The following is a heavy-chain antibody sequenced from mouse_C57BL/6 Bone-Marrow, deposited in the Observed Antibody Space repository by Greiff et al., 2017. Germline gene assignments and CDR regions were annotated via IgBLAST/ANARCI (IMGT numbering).Heavy chain of an antibody. J-gene: IGHJ3*01. Sequence: EVKVVESGGGLVKPGGSLKLSCAASGFTFSSYAMSWVRQTPEKRLEWVATISDGGSYTYYPDNVKGRFTICRDNAKNNLYLQMSHLKSEDTAMYYCARPKDYDVAWFAYWGQGTLVTVSA. CDR2: ISDGGSYT. CDR1: GFTFSSYA. CDR3: ARPKDYDVAWFAY. D-gene: IGHD2-4*01. V-gene: IGHV5-4*03.